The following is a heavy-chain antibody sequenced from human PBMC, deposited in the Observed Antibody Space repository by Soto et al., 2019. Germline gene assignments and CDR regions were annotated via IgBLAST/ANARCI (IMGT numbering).Heavy chain of an antibody. CDR3: ARGGAVVVPGAVDRHNWFDP. CDR1: GGTFSSYS. Sequence: QVQLVQSGAEVKKPGSSVKVSCEASGGTFSSYSFSWVRQAPGQGLEWMGRVIPILGMANYAQKFQGRVTMTAERSTSEVYMELSSVRSEDSAVYYCARGGAVVVPGAVDRHNWFDPWGQGTLVTVSS. V-gene: IGHV1-69*02. J-gene: IGHJ5*02. CDR2: VIPILGMA. D-gene: IGHD2-2*01.